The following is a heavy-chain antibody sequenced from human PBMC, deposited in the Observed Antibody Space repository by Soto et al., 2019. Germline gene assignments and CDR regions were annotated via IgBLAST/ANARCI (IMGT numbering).Heavy chain of an antibody. D-gene: IGHD2-21*01. CDR1: GNTFTSYA. J-gene: IGHJ6*02. V-gene: IGHV1-3*01. CDR2: INAGNGNT. CDR3: ARAYGDLDV. Sequence: ASVKVSCKASGNTFTSYAMHWVRQAPGQRLEWMGWINAGNGNTKYSQKFQGRVTMTRDTSISTAYMEVSSLRSEDTAIYYCARAYGDLDVWGQGTTVTVSS.